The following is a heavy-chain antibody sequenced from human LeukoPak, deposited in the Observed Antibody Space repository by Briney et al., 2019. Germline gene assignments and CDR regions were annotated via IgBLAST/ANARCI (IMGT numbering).Heavy chain of an antibody. D-gene: IGHD3-22*01. Sequence: KPSETLSLTCTVSGGSIYSSSYYWGWIRQTPGKGLEWIGSMYYTGNSFYNPSLKSRVTISVDTSKNQFSLNLSSVTAADTAIYYCARGRITIMLVAPYYHYDGMDVWGQGTTVSVSS. V-gene: IGHV4-39*07. CDR3: ARGRITIMLVAPYYHYDGMDV. J-gene: IGHJ6*02. CDR1: GGSIYSSSYY. CDR2: MYYTGNS.